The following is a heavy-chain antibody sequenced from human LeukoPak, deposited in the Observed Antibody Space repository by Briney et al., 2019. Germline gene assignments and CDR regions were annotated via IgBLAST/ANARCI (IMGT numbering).Heavy chain of an antibody. Sequence: GGSLRLSCAASGFTFSSSAMSWVREAPGKGLYWVSAISGSGTGTYYADSVKGRFTISRDNSKNTLYLQMNSLRAEDTAVYYCAKEGGTGTRFDYWGQGTLVTVSS. CDR2: ISGSGTGT. CDR3: AKEGGTGTRFDY. CDR1: GFTFSSSA. V-gene: IGHV3-23*01. D-gene: IGHD1-7*01. J-gene: IGHJ4*02.